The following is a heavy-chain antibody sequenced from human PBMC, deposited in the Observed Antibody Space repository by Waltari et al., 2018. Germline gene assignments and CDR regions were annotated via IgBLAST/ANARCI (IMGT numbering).Heavy chain of an antibody. Sequence: QLQLQQSGPGLVKPSESLSLTGGVSGDSMSENYWWSWVRQSPEKGLEWIGQIHRSGRTYYNPSLXSRVSVSMDTSNNKFFLKLSSAIAADTAVYXCARDRGXGLYFXSWGQGXXX. D-gene: IGHD2-15*01. CDR3: ARDRGXGLYFXS. V-gene: IGHV4-4*02. J-gene: IGHJ4*02. CDR2: IHRSGRT. CDR1: GDSMSENYW.